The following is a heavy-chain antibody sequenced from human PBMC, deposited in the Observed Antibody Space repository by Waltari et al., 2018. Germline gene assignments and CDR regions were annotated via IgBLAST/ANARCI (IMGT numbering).Heavy chain of an antibody. D-gene: IGHD3-9*01. Sequence: QVQLQQWGAGLLKPSETLSLTCAVYGGSFSGYYWSWIRQPPGKGLEWIGEINHSGSTNYNPALKSRVTISVDTSKNQFSLKLSSVTAADTAVYYCARGETYYDILTGYYRLYYFDYWGQGTLVTVSS. CDR1: GGSFSGYY. CDR2: INHSGST. V-gene: IGHV4-34*01. CDR3: ARGETYYDILTGYYRLYYFDY. J-gene: IGHJ4*02.